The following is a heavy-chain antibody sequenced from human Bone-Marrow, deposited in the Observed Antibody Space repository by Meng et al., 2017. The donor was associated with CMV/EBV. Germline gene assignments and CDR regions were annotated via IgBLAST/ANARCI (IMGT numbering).Heavy chain of an antibody. D-gene: IGHD6-13*01. CDR3: AKDSSYSA. Sequence: GESLKISCAASGFTFSNYVMSWVRQAPGKGLEWVAVIYAGGRSAYYADSVKGRFTIFRDGSKNTEYLEMNSLRAEDTALYYCAKDSSYSAWGQGTLVTVSS. V-gene: IGHV3-23*03. CDR1: GFTFSNYV. J-gene: IGHJ5*02. CDR2: IYAGGRSA.